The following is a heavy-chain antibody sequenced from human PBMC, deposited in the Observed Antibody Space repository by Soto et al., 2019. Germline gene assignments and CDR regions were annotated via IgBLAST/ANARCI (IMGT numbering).Heavy chain of an antibody. V-gene: IGHV3-23*01. CDR1: GFTFSSYS. CDR3: AKQYRQQLVLPMVDY. Sequence: PGGSLRLSCAASGFTFSSYSMSWVRQAPGKGLEWVSAISGSGGSTYYADSVKGRFTISRDNSKNTLYLQMNSLRAEDTAVYYCAKQYRQQLVLPMVDYWGQGTLVTVSS. D-gene: IGHD6-13*01. J-gene: IGHJ4*02. CDR2: ISGSGGST.